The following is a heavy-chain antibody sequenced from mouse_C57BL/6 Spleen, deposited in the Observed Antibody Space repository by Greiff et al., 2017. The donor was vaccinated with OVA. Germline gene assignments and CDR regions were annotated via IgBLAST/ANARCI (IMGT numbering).Heavy chain of an antibody. J-gene: IGHJ4*01. D-gene: IGHD2-5*01. CDR1: GYTFTSYG. CDR3: ARSPDYSNYGGAMDY. CDR2: IYPRSGNT. Sequence: QVQLKESGAELARPGASVKLSCKASGYTFTSYGISWVKQRTGQGLEWIGEIYPRSGNTYYNEKFKGKATLTADKSSSTAYMELRSLTSEDSAVYFCARSPDYSNYGGAMDYWGQGTSVTVSS. V-gene: IGHV1-81*01.